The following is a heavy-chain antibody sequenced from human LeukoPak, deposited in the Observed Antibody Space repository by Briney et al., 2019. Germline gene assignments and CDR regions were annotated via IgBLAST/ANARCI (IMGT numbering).Heavy chain of an antibody. V-gene: IGHV3-30-3*01. J-gene: IGHJ4*02. CDR3: ARRGATTSGGYFDY. Sequence: GGSLRLSYAASGFTFSSYAMHWVRQAPGKGLEWVAVISYDGSDKYYADSVKGRFTISRDNSKNTLYLQMNSLRAEDTAVYYCARRGATTSGGYFDYWGQGTLVTVSS. CDR2: ISYDGSDK. D-gene: IGHD1-26*01. CDR1: GFTFSSYA.